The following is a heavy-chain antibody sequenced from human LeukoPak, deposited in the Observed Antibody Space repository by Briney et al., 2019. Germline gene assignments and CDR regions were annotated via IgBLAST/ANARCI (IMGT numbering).Heavy chain of an antibody. CDR2: IYWDDDK. V-gene: IGHV2-5*02. Sequence: SGPTLVNPTQTLTLTCTFSGFSLSTSGVGVGWIRQPPGKALEWLALIYWDDDKRYSPSLKSRLTITKDTSKNQAVLTMTNMDPVDTATYYCAHNNRFGELLSFYFDYWGQGTLVTVSS. J-gene: IGHJ4*02. D-gene: IGHD3-10*01. CDR1: GFSLSTSGVG. CDR3: AHNNRFGELLSFYFDY.